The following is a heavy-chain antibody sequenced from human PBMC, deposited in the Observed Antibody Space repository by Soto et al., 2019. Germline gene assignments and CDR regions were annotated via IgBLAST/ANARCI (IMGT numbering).Heavy chain of an antibody. V-gene: IGHV4-34*01. Sequence: PSETLSLTCTVSGGSITSYYWSWIRQPPGTGLEWIGEINHSGSTNYNPSLKSRVTTSVDTSKNQFSLKLTSVTAADTAVYYCARDKITGLFDYWGQGTLVTVSS. D-gene: IGHD2-8*02. CDR3: ARDKITGLFDY. CDR2: INHSGST. J-gene: IGHJ4*02. CDR1: GGSITSYY.